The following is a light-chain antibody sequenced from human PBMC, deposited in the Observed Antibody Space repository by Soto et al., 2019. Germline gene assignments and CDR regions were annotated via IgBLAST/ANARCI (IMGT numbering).Light chain of an antibody. J-gene: IGKJ3*01. CDR1: QSVSSY. Sequence: EIVLTQSPATLSLSPGERATLSCRASQSVSSYLAWYQQKPGQAPRLLIYDASNRATGIPARFSGSGSGTDFTLTISSLEPEDLAVYYCQQRSNWPFTFGPVTKVDIK. V-gene: IGKV3-11*01. CDR2: DAS. CDR3: QQRSNWPFT.